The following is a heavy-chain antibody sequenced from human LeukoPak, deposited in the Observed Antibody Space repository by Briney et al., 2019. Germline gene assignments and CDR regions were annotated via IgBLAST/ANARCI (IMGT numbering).Heavy chain of an antibody. V-gene: IGHV1-69*13. J-gene: IGHJ3*02. Sequence: SVKVSCKASGGTFSSYAISWVRQAPGQGXXXXXXXXXXFXTANXAXKXQXXXXITADESTSTAYMELSSLRSEDTAVYYCARAALGCCSGGSCFSHDAFDIWGQGTMVTVSS. CDR1: GGTFSSYA. CDR3: ARAALGCCSGGSCFSHDAFDI. CDR2: XXXXFXTA. D-gene: IGHD2-15*01.